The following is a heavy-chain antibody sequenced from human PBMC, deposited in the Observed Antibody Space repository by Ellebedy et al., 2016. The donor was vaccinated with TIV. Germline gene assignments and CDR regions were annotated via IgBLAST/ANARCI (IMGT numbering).Heavy chain of an antibody. CDR3: AKRGAYYFDS. J-gene: IGHJ4*02. CDR1: GFSFRTYA. V-gene: IGHV3-23*01. CDR2: ITADGGGT. Sequence: PGGSLRLSCAASGFSFRTYAMSWVRQAPGKGLEWVSSITADGGGTFYADSVKGRFTVSRDNSKNTLFVQMNSLTAEDTAVYYCAKRGAYYFDSWGQGVLVTVSS. D-gene: IGHD4/OR15-4a*01.